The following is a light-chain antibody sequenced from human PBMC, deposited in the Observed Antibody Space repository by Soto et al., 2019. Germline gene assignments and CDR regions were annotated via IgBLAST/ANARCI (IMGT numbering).Light chain of an antibody. CDR2: WAS. CDR3: QQRSFLYT. CDR1: QSVLSSSNNENY. Sequence: DIVMTQSPDSLAVSLGERATINCKSSQSVLSSSNNENYLAWYQQKPRQPPKLLIYWASTRDSGVPDRFSGSGSGTHFSLTSSSLQAEDVAVYYCQQRSFLYTFGQGTKVEIK. J-gene: IGKJ2*01. V-gene: IGKV4-1*01.